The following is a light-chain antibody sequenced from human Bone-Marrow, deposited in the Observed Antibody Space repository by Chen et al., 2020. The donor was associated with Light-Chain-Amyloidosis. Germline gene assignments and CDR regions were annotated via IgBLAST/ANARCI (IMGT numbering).Light chain of an antibody. Sequence: QSVLTQPPSVSAAPGQKVTTSCSGSSSNIGNNYVYWYQQLPGTAPKPLIYDNNKQPSGVPDRFSASKSATSATLGITGLHSGDEAVYYSGTWDSSLGAVLFGGGTNLTVL. CDR2: DNN. V-gene: IGLV1-51*01. CDR1: SSNIGNNY. CDR3: GTWDSSLGAVL. J-gene: IGLJ2*01.